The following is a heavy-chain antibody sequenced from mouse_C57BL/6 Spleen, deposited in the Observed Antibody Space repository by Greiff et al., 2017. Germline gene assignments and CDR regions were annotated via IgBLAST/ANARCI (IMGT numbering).Heavy chain of an antibody. CDR3: ARWGITTVVAEDFDV. V-gene: IGHV1-42*01. CDR1: GYSFTGYY. D-gene: IGHD1-1*01. CDR2: INPSTGGT. J-gene: IGHJ1*03. Sequence: VQLKESGPELVKPGASVKISCKASGYSFTGYYMNWVKQSPEKSLEWIGEINPSTGGTTYNQKFKAKATLTVDKSSSTAYMQLKSLTSEDSAVYYCARWGITTVVAEDFDVWGTETTVTVSS.